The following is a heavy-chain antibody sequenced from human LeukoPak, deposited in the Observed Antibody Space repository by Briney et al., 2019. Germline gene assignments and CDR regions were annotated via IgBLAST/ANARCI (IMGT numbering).Heavy chain of an antibody. CDR1: SGSISSYY. CDR2: IYYSGST. Sequence: PSETLSLTCTVSSGSISSYYWSWIRQPPGKGLEWIGYIYYSGSTNYNPSLKSRVTISVGTSKNQFSLKLSSVTAADTAVYYCARSPFYFDYWGQGTLVTVSS. V-gene: IGHV4-59*01. CDR3: ARSPFYFDY. J-gene: IGHJ4*02.